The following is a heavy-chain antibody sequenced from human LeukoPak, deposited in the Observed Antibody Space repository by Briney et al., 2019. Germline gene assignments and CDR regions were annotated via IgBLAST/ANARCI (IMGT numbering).Heavy chain of an antibody. V-gene: IGHV1-46*01. CDR2: INPSGGST. CDR3: ARAYYDFWSGYRFPPYFDY. J-gene: IGHJ4*02. CDR1: GYTFTSYY. Sequence: GASVKVSCKASGYTFTSYYMHWVRQAPGQGLEWMGIINPSGGSTSYAQKFQGRVTMTRDMSTSTVYMELSSLRSEDTAVYYCARAYYDFWSGYRFPPYFDYWGQGTLLTVSS. D-gene: IGHD3-3*01.